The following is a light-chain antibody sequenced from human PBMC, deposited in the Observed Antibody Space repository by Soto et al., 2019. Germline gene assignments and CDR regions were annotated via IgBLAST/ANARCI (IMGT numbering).Light chain of an antibody. CDR2: DAS. CDR1: QSIRSN. Sequence: EIVMTQSPATLSVSPGERATLSCRASQSIRSNLAWYQQKPGQAPRLLIYDASNRATGIPARFSGSGSGTDFTLTISRLEPEDFAVYYCQQYGSSGTFGQGTKVDIK. CDR3: QQYGSSGT. J-gene: IGKJ1*01. V-gene: IGKV3-20*01.